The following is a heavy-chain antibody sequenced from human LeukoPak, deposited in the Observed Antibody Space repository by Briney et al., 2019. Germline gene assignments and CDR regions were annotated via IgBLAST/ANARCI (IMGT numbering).Heavy chain of an antibody. D-gene: IGHD6-6*01. CDR1: GYSFASFW. V-gene: IGHV5-51*01. CDR3: ARHPGPYSSSPDF. CDR2: IYPGDSDT. J-gene: IGHJ4*02. Sequence: GETLKISCKGSGYSFASFWIGWVRQKPGKGLEWMGIIYPGDSDTRYSLSFQGQVTISADKSISTAYLQWSSLKASDTAMYYCARHPGPYSSSPDFWGQGTLVTVSS.